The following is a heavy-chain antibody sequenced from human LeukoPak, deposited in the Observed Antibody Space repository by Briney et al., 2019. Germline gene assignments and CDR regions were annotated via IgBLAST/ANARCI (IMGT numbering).Heavy chain of an antibody. D-gene: IGHD5-12*01. CDR3: ATVDIVATIWPVDY. Sequence: GGSLRLSCAASGFTFSDYYMSWIRQAPGKGLEWVSAISGSGGSTYYADSVKGRFTISRDNSKNTLYLQMNSLRAEDTAVYYCATVDIVATIWPVDYWGQGTLVTFSS. V-gene: IGHV3-23*01. CDR1: GFTFSDYY. CDR2: ISGSGGST. J-gene: IGHJ4*02.